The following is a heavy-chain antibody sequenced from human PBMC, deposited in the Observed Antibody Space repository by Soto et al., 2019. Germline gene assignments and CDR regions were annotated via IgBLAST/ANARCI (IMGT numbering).Heavy chain of an antibody. J-gene: IGHJ6*02. CDR2: IYYTGST. Sequence: PSETLSLTCTFSGDSISSSSYYLGWIRQPPGKGLEWIGSIYYTGSTYYNPSLKSRVTISVDTSKNQFSLRLSSVTAADTSVYYCASTLSGAMDVWGQGTTVTVSS. CDR1: GDSISSSSYY. D-gene: IGHD3-3*01. CDR3: ASTLSGAMDV. V-gene: IGHV4-39*01.